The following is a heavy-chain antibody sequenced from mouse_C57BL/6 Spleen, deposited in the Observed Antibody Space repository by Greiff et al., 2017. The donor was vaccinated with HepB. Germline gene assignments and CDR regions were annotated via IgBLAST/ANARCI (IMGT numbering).Heavy chain of an antibody. J-gene: IGHJ4*01. Sequence: QVQLQQPGAELVRPGSSVKLSCKASGYTFTSYWMHWVKQRPIQGLEWIGNIDPSDSETHYNQKFKDKATLTVDKSSSTAYMQLSSLTSEDSAVYYCARGGGDGYYEDAMDYWGQGTSVTVSS. V-gene: IGHV1-52*01. CDR1: GYTFTSYW. D-gene: IGHD2-3*01. CDR2: IDPSDSET. CDR3: ARGGGDGYYEDAMDY.